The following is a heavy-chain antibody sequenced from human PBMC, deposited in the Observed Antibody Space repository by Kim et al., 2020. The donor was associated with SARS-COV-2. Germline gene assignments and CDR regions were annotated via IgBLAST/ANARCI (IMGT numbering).Heavy chain of an antibody. V-gene: IGHV3-21*01. CDR2: ISSSSSYI. CDR1: GFTFSSYS. D-gene: IGHD4-17*01. J-gene: IGHJ4*02. CDR3: ARDLTVTTPIGY. Sequence: GGSLRLSCAASGFTFSSYSMNWVRQAPGKGLEWVSSISSSSSYIYYADSVKGRFTISRDNAKNSLYLQMNSLRAEDTAVYYCARDLTVTTPIGYWGQGTLVTVSS.